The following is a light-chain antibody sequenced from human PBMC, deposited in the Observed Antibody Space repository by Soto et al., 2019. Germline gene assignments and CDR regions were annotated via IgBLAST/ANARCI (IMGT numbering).Light chain of an antibody. J-gene: IGKJ2*01. V-gene: IGKV1-8*01. Sequence: AIRMTQSPSSFSASTGDRVTITCRASQGISSYLAWYQQKPGKAPKLLVYAASTLQYGVPSRFSGSGSGTDFTLTISCLKSEDFAAYFCQQYYTYPQTFGQGTKVDIK. CDR2: AAS. CDR1: QGISSY. CDR3: QQYYTYPQT.